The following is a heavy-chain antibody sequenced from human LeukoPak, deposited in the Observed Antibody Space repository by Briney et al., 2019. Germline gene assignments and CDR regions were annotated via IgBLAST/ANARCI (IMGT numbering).Heavy chain of an antibody. D-gene: IGHD2-15*01. V-gene: IGHV1-46*01. CDR2: INPSGGST. J-gene: IGHJ4*02. Sequence: ASVTVSCKASGYTFTSYYMHWVRQAPGQGLEWMGIINPSGGSTSYAQKFQGRVTMTRDTSTSTVYMELSSLRSEDTAVYYCARDPSPTAGETTPTPYDYWGQGTLVTVSS. CDR3: ARDPSPTAGETTPTPYDY. CDR1: GYTFTSYY.